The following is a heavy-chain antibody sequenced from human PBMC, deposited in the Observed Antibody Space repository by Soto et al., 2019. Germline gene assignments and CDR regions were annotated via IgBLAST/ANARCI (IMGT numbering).Heavy chain of an antibody. CDR1: GCTFSSYA. D-gene: IGHD6-13*01. CDR3: AKDQGSSWYEIDY. CDR2: ISGSGGST. J-gene: IGHJ4*02. Sequence: GGSLRLSCAASGCTFSSYAVTWVRQAPGKGLEWVSTISGSGGSTYYADSVKGRFTISRDNSKNTLYLQMNSLRAEDTAVYYCAKDQGSSWYEIDYWGQGTLVTVSS. V-gene: IGHV3-23*01.